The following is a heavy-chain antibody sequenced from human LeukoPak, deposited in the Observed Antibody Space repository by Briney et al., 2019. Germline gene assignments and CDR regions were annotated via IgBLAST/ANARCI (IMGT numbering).Heavy chain of an antibody. J-gene: IGHJ5*02. CDR2: ISSSSSTI. D-gene: IGHD3-3*01. V-gene: IGHV3-48*01. CDR3: AKAGDYDFWSGYYTIGGAWFDP. CDR1: GFTFSSYS. Sequence: GGSLRLSCAASGFTFSSYSMNWVRQAPGKGLEWVSYISSSSSTIYYADSVKGRFTISRDNSKNTLYLQMNSLRAEDTAVYYCAKAGDYDFWSGYYTIGGAWFDPWGQGTLVTVSS.